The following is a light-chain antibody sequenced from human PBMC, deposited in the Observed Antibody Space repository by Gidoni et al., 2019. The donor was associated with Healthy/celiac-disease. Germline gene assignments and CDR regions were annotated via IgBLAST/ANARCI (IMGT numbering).Light chain of an antibody. Sequence: DIQMTPSPSSLSASVGDRVTITCRASQSISSYVNWYQQKPGKAPKLLIYAASSLQSGVPSRFSGSVSGTDFTITISSLQPEDFATYYCQQSYSTPDTFGEGTKVEIK. CDR1: QSISSY. J-gene: IGKJ4*01. V-gene: IGKV1-39*01. CDR2: AAS. CDR3: QQSYSTPDT.